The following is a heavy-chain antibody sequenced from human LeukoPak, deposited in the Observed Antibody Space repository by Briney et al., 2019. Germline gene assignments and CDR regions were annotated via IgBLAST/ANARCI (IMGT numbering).Heavy chain of an antibody. CDR1: GYTFTTYN. V-gene: IGHV1-18*01. D-gene: IGHD6-19*01. Sequence: ASVKVSCKASGYTFTTYNINWVRQAPGQGLEWMGWISGYNGNTNYAQKLQGRVTMTTDTSTSTAYMELRSLKSDDTAVYYCAREASGWYYFDYWGQGTLVTVSS. J-gene: IGHJ4*02. CDR2: ISGYNGNT. CDR3: AREASGWYYFDY.